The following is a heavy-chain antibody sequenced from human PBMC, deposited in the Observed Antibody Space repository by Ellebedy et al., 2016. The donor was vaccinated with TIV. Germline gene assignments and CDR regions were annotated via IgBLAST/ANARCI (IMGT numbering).Heavy chain of an antibody. CDR3: ARSKLLWFGEGIDY. CDR2: IYPGDSET. D-gene: IGHD3-10*01. V-gene: IGHV5-51*01. Sequence: PGGSLRLSCKGSGYSFTSYWIGWVRQMPEKGLEWMGIIYPGDSETRYSPSFQGQVTISADKSIRTAYLQWSSLKASDTAKYYCARSKLLWFGEGIDYWGQGTLVTVSS. CDR1: GYSFTSYW. J-gene: IGHJ4*02.